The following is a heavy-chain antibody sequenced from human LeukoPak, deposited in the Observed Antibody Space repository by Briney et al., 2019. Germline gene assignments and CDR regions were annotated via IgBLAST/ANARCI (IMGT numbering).Heavy chain of an antibody. CDR1: GGSISNYY. Sequence: SETLSLTCTVSGGSISNYYWSWIRQPPGKGLEWIGYIYYSGSTNYNPSLKSRVTMSVDTSKNQFSLKLSSVTAADTAVYYCARPYGSGSYFDYWGQGTLVTVSS. D-gene: IGHD3-10*01. V-gene: IGHV4-59*08. J-gene: IGHJ4*02. CDR3: ARPYGSGSYFDY. CDR2: IYYSGST.